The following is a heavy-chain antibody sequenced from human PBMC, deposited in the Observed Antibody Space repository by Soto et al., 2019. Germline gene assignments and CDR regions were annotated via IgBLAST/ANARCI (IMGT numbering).Heavy chain of an antibody. D-gene: IGHD2-8*02. J-gene: IGHJ3*02. V-gene: IGHV3-7*03. CDR2: IKQDGSEK. Sequence: PGGSLRLSCTVSGFIFSSYWMSWVRQAPGKGLEWVADIKQDGSEKYYVDSVKGRFTISRDSSQNTVYLQMNSLTAGDTALYYCAKATATGGGAFDICGQGSMVTVSS. CDR3: AKATATGGGAFDI. CDR1: GFIFSSYW.